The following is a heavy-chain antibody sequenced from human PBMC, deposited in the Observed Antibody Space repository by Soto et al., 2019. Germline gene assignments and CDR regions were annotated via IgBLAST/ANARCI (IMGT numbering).Heavy chain of an antibody. J-gene: IGHJ5*02. CDR2: IDPSDSWT. V-gene: IGHV5-10-1*01. Sequence: PGESLKISCKGSGYSFSNYWISWVRQMPGKGLEWMGRIDPSDSWTHYSPSFQGHVTISADKSISTVYLQWSSLKASDTAVYYCASLGGVGAVTRFGPWGQGNLVTVSS. D-gene: IGHD1-26*01. CDR3: ASLGGVGAVTRFGP. CDR1: GYSFSNYW.